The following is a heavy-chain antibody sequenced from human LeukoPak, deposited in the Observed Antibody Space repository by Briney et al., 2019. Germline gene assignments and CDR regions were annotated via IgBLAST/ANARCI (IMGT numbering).Heavy chain of an antibody. V-gene: IGHV1-69*05. D-gene: IGHD2-2*02. CDR1: EGTFSSDA. CDR2: IIPIFGTA. J-gene: IGHJ6*03. CDR3: ARSRGYCSSTSCYTAYYYYYMDV. Sequence: GASVKVYCKTSEGTFSSDAISWVRQAPGQGLEWMGGIIPIFGTANYAQKFQGRVTITTDESTSTAYMELSSLRSEDTAVYYWARSRGYCSSTSCYTAYYYYYMDVWGKGTTVTVSS.